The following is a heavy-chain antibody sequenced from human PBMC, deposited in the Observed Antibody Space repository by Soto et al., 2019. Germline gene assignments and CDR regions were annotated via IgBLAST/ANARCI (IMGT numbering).Heavy chain of an antibody. J-gene: IGHJ3*02. Sequence: QVQLQESGPGLVKPSGTLSLTCAVSGGSISSSNWWSWVRQPPGKGLEWIGEIYHSGSTNYNPSLKSRVTIPVDKSKNQFSLKLSSVTAADTAVYYCARDPSYYYGSGSWNAFDIWGQGTMVTVSS. CDR1: GGSISSSNW. V-gene: IGHV4-4*02. CDR2: IYHSGST. D-gene: IGHD3-10*01. CDR3: ARDPSYYYGSGSWNAFDI.